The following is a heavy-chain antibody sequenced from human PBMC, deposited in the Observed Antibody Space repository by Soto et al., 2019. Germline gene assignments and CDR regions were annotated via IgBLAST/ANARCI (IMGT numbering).Heavy chain of an antibody. J-gene: IGHJ6*02. D-gene: IGHD1-26*01. CDR1: GFTFSTSA. Sequence: RASEKVSCKASGFTFSTSAVQWVRQARGQRPEWMGWIVGGSGNTNYAQNSQERVIITRDMSTSTVYMELSSLRSDDTAVYFCAARRSGLYAMDVWGQGTTVTVSS. V-gene: IGHV1-58*01. CDR3: AARRSGLYAMDV. CDR2: IVGGSGNT.